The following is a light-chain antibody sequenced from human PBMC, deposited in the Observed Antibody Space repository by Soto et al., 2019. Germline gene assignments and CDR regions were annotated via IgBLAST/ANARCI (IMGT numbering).Light chain of an antibody. CDR2: EVS. Sequence: QSVLTQPASVSGSPGQSITISCTGTSSDIGGYNYVSWYQQHPGKAPKVMIYEVSNRPSRISNRFSGSKSGNTASLTISGLQAEDEADYYCSSYTGTSTYVFGSGTKLTVL. J-gene: IGLJ1*01. CDR1: SSDIGGYNY. V-gene: IGLV2-14*01. CDR3: SSYTGTSTYV.